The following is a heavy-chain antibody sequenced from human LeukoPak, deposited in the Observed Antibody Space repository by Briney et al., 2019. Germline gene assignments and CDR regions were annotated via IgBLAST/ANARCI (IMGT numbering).Heavy chain of an antibody. J-gene: IGHJ4*02. CDR2: TSSDLNVK. CDR3: AREGYYGSGSPPSLYFDY. D-gene: IGHD3-10*01. CDR1: GFTFRNYV. V-gene: IGHV3-30-3*01. Sequence: QTGGSLGLSCAASGFTFRNYVIHWVRQAPGKGLEWVAVTSSDLNVKLYADSVKGRFTISRDKSRSTLYLQMNSLRPEDTAIYYCAREGYYGSGSPPSLYFDYWGQGTLVTVSS.